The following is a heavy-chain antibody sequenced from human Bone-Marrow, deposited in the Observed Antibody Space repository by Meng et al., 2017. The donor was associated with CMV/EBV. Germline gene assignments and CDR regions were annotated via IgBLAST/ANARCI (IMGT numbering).Heavy chain of an antibody. CDR3: ARDLESYFQAGELDC. J-gene: IGHJ4*01. CDR2: ISRSGRYI. V-gene: IGHV3-21*05. D-gene: IGHD1-26*01. Sequence: GGSLRLSCAASGFTFSSYEMNWVRQAPGKGLEWVSYISRSGRYIYYADSVKGRFTISRDNAKNSLYLQMNTLRAEDTAVYYCARDLESYFQAGELDCWGQGPLVPVSS. CDR1: GFTFSSYE.